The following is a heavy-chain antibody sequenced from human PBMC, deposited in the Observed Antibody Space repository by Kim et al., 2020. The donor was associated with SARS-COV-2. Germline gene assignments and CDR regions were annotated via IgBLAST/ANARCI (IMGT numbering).Heavy chain of an antibody. CDR3: ARDTSYYYDSSGYFLPFDY. CDR1: GYTFTSYG. Sequence: ASVKVSCKASGYTFTSYGISWVRQAPGQGLEWMGWISAYNGNTNYAQKLQGRVTMTTDTSTSTAYMELRSLRSDDTAVYYCARDTSYYYDSSGYFLPFDYWGEGTLVTVSS. CDR2: ISAYNGNT. J-gene: IGHJ4*02. D-gene: IGHD3-22*01. V-gene: IGHV1-18*01.